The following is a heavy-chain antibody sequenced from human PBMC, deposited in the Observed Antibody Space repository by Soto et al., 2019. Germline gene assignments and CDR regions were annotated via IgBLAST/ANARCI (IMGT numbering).Heavy chain of an antibody. CDR1: GGTVSSYA. V-gene: IGHV1-69*13. CDR2: IIPIFGTT. D-gene: IGHD3-22*01. Sequence: GASVKVSCKASGGTVSSYAISWVRQAPGQGLEWMGGIIPIFGTTKHAQKFQGRVTSSADESTSTVYMELSRLTSEDTALYYCARNHYYDSSGYYYFDYWGQGT. J-gene: IGHJ4*02. CDR3: ARNHYYDSSGYYYFDY.